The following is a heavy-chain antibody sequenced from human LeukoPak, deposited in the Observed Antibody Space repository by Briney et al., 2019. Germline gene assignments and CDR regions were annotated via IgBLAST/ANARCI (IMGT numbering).Heavy chain of an antibody. CDR2: ISAYNGNT. V-gene: IGHV1-18*01. J-gene: IGHJ6*02. CDR1: SYTFTSYG. D-gene: IGHD1-26*01. Sequence: ASVKVSCKDSSYTFTSYGISWVRQAPGQGLEWMGWISAYNGNTNYAQKLQGRVTMTTDTSTSTAYMELRSLRSDDTAVYYCAREPIVGATPGMDVWGQGTTVTVSS. CDR3: AREPIVGATPGMDV.